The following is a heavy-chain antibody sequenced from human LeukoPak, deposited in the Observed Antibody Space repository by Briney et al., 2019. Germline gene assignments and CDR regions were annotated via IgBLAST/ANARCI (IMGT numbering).Heavy chain of an antibody. J-gene: IGHJ3*02. CDR2: IIPILGIA. CDR3: ARILLMWLGGDAFDI. CDR1: GGTFSSYA. V-gene: IGHV1-69*04. Sequence: SVKVSCKASGGTFSSYAISWVRQAPGQGLEWMGRIIPILGIANYAQKFQGRVTITADKSTSTAYMELSSLRSEDTAVYYCARILLMWLGGDAFDIWGQGTMVTVSS. D-gene: IGHD6-19*01.